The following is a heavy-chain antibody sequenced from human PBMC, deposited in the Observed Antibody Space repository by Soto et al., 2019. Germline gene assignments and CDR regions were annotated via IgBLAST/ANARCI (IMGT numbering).Heavy chain of an antibody. V-gene: IGHV4-34*01. Sequence: SETLSLTCVVYGGSFSGYFWSRIRQPPGKGLEWIGEINHSVSTNYNPSLKSRVTLSVDTSKKQFSLKLSSVTAADTAVYYCAGWTVGVTIFGVPKDFWGQGTLVTLSS. CDR2: INHSVST. D-gene: IGHD3-3*01. CDR1: GGSFSGYF. CDR3: AGWTVGVTIFGVPKDF. J-gene: IGHJ4*02.